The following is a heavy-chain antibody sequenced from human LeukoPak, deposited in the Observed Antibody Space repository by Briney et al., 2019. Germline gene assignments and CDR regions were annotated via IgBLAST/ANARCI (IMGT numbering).Heavy chain of an antibody. J-gene: IGHJ6*03. CDR3: ASYSGSYLYYYYCMDV. V-gene: IGHV4-61*02. D-gene: IGHD1-26*01. CDR1: GGSISSGSYY. CDR2: IYTSGGT. Sequence: SQTLSLTCTVSGGSISSGSYYWSWIRQPAGKGLEWIGRIYTSGGTNYNPSLKSRVTISVDTSKNQFSLKLSSVTAADTAVYYCASYSGSYLYYYYCMDVWGKGTTVTVSS.